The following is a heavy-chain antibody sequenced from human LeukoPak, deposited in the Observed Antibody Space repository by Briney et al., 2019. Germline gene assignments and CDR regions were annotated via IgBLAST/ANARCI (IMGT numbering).Heavy chain of an antibody. CDR3: AKGYYGSGSYVLMDV. CDR1: GFSFTSYG. V-gene: IGHV3-30*18. Sequence: RGSLRLSCAASGFSFTSYGIHCVRQAPDRRLEWVAVISYDGSDTYYADSAKGRFTISRDNSKNTLYLQMNSLRAEDTAVYYCAKGYYGSGSYVLMDVWGKGTTVTVSS. J-gene: IGHJ6*04. D-gene: IGHD3-10*01. CDR2: ISYDGSDT.